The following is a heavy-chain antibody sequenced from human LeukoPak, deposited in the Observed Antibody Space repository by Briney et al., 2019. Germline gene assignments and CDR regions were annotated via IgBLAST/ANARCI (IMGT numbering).Heavy chain of an antibody. Sequence: GGSLRLSCAASGFTFSNYWMSWVRQAPGKGLEWVANIEQDGSEKYYVDSVKGRFTISRDNAKNSLYLQMNSLRAEDTAVYYCARRRCSSTSCFFDYWGQGTLVTVSS. D-gene: IGHD2-2*01. CDR1: GFTFSNYW. V-gene: IGHV3-7*01. CDR2: IEQDGSEK. J-gene: IGHJ4*02. CDR3: ARRRCSSTSCFFDY.